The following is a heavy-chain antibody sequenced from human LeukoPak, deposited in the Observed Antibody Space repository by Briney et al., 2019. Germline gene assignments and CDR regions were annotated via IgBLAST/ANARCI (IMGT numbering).Heavy chain of an antibody. V-gene: IGHV3-23*01. CDR3: AKGIEVQQHLVPFYY. CDR2: ISGSGDST. D-gene: IGHD6-13*01. Sequence: PGGSLRLSWAASGFTFSNYAVTWVRQAPGKGLEWVSAISGSGDSTFYADSVKGRFTISRDNSKNTLSLQMNSLRAEDTALYYCAKGIEVQQHLVPFYYWGQGTLVTVSS. J-gene: IGHJ4*02. CDR1: GFTFSNYA.